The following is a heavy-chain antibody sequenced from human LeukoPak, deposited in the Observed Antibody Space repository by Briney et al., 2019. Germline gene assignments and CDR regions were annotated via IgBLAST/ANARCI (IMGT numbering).Heavy chain of an antibody. CDR2: INSDGSST. J-gene: IGHJ4*02. CDR3: ARGPIVGATIGGDY. Sequence: GGSLRLSCAASGFTFSSYWMHWVRQAPGKGLGWVSRINSDGSSTSYADSVKGRFTISRDNAKNTLYLQMNSLRAEDTAVYYCARGPIVGATIGGDYWGQGTLVTVSS. CDR1: GFTFSSYW. V-gene: IGHV3-74*01. D-gene: IGHD1-26*01.